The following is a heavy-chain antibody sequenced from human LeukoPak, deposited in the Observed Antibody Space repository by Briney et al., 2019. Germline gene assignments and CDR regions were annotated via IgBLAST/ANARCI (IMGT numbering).Heavy chain of an antibody. D-gene: IGHD3-22*01. J-gene: IGHJ4*02. CDR1: GYTFTSYG. Sequence: ASVTVSCKASGYTFTSYGISWVRQAPGQGLEWMGWISAYNGNTNYAQKLQGRVTMTTDTSTSTAYMELRSLRSDDTAVYYCARGLYYDSSGYCVYWGQGTLVTVSS. CDR3: ARGLYYDSSGYCVY. CDR2: ISAYNGNT. V-gene: IGHV1-18*01.